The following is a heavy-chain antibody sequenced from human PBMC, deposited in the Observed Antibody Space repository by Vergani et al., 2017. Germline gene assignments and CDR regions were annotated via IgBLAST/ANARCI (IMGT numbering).Heavy chain of an antibody. D-gene: IGHD2-2*01. CDR2: ISSSGSTI. J-gene: IGHJ4*02. CDR1: GFTFSSYE. CDR3: ARHSRQLILEG. Sequence: EVQLVESGGGLVQPGGSLRLSCAASGFTFSSYEMNWVRQAPGKGLEWVSYISSSGSTIYYADSVKGRFTISRDNAKNSLYLQMNSLRAEDTAVYYCARHSRQLILEGWGQGTLVTVSS. V-gene: IGHV3-48*03.